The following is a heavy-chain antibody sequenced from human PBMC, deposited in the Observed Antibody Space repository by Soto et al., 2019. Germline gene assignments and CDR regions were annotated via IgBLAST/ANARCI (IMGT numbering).Heavy chain of an antibody. Sequence: GGSLRLSCAASRFTFRDYYMSGIRQGPGKGLQWVSYISSDGNTIYYADSVKGRFTISRDKAKNSLYLKMNSLRAEDTAVYYCPTGWAYFDYWGQGTMLTLSS. CDR2: ISSDGNTI. CDR1: RFTFRDYY. CDR3: PTGWAYFDY. J-gene: IGHJ4*02. V-gene: IGHV3-11*01. D-gene: IGHD6-13*01.